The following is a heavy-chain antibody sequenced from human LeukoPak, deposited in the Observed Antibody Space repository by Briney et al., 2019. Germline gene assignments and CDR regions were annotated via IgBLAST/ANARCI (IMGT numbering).Heavy chain of an antibody. V-gene: IGHV4-61*01. Sequence: PSETLSLTCTVSGGSFSSGSYYWHWLRQPPGTRLEWIGYIYYSGSTKYNPSLKSRVTMSGDTSKNQFQFSLKLSSVIAADTAVYYCARENASSQDKYGYFDLWGRGTLVTVSS. CDR1: GGSFSSGSYY. J-gene: IGHJ2*01. CDR3: ARENASSQDKYGYFDL. D-gene: IGHD2-8*01. CDR2: IYYSGST.